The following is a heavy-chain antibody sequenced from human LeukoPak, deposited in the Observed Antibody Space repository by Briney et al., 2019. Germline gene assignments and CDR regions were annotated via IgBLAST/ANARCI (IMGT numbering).Heavy chain of an antibody. CDR1: GITVSSDY. Sequence: GGSLRLSCAASGITVSSDYMSWVRQAPGKGLEWVAVISYDGSNKYYADSVKGRFTISRDNSKNTLYLQMNSLRAEDTAVYYCASSVVVIALGAFDIWGQGTMVTVSS. CDR2: ISYDGSNK. D-gene: IGHD2-21*01. J-gene: IGHJ3*02. V-gene: IGHV3-30-3*01. CDR3: ASSVVVIALGAFDI.